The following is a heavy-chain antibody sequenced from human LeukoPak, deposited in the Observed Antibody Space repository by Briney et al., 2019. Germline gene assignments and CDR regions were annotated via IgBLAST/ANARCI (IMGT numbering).Heavy chain of an antibody. CDR3: ARDPRNVGLAP. V-gene: IGHV3-74*01. CDR1: GFSLSGYW. J-gene: IGHJ5*02. Sequence: GGSLRLSCVASGFSLSGYWMYWVRQAPGKGLMYISRDNGDGSTTNYADVVKSRFTMSRDNVKNTLYLQMNSLRVEDTAVYYCARDPRNVGLAPWGQGTLVTVSS. D-gene: IGHD2-15*01. CDR2: DNGDGSTT.